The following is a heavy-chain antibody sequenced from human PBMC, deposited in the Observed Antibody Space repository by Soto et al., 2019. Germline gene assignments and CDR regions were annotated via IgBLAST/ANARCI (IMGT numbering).Heavy chain of an antibody. V-gene: IGHV3-7*03. D-gene: IGHD2-2*01. CDR3: ATDLYQLPTMKYYYYGMDV. J-gene: IGHJ6*02. Sequence: GGSLRLSRAASGFTFSNYWMSWVRQAPGKRLEWVANIKEDGSEKYYVDSVKGRFTISRDNAKNSLFLQMNSLRAEDTAVYYCATDLYQLPTMKYYYYGMDVWGQGTTVTVSS. CDR2: IKEDGSEK. CDR1: GFTFSNYW.